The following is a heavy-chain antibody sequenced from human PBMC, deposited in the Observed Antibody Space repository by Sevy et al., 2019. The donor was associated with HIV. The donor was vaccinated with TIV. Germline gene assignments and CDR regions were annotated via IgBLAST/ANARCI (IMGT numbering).Heavy chain of an antibody. V-gene: IGHV4-38-2*01. CDR1: GYSMSSNYY. Sequence: SETLSLTCAVSGYSMSSNYYWGWIRQPPGKGLEWIGTISHSGSTYYNPSLKSRVTISLDTSKSQFSLKLSSVTAADTAVHYCGKSRISSSYDAFDIWGQGTMVTVSS. CDR3: GKSRISSSYDAFDI. D-gene: IGHD3-22*01. J-gene: IGHJ3*02. CDR2: ISHSGST.